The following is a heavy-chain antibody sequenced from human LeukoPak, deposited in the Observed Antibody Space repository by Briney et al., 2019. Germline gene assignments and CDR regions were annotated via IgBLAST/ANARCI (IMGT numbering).Heavy chain of an antibody. CDR3: ARGRQLYSYGYDWFDP. CDR1: GYTFTSYD. D-gene: IGHD5-18*01. V-gene: IGHV1-8*01. CDR2: MNPNSGNT. Sequence: ASVKVSCKASGYTFTSYDINWVRQATGQGLEWMGWMNPNSGNTGYAQNFQGRVTMTRNTAISTAYMELSSLRSEDTAVYYCARGRQLYSYGYDWFDPWGQGTLVTVSS. J-gene: IGHJ5*02.